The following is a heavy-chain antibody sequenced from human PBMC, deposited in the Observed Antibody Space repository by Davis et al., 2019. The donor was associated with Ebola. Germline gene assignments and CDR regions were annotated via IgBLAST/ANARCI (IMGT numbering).Heavy chain of an antibody. Sequence: PGGSLRLSCAASGFSFNSYAMHWVRQGPGQGLEWVALISHDGRQEYYADSVKGRFTISRGNSKNTLYLQMNSLRAEDTAVYYCAKLYYGMDVWGQGTTVTVSS. V-gene: IGHV3-30*04. J-gene: IGHJ6*02. CDR2: ISHDGRQE. CDR3: AKLYYGMDV. CDR1: GFSFNSYA.